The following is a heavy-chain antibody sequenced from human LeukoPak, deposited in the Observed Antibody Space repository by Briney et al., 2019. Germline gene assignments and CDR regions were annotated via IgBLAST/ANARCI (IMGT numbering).Heavy chain of an antibody. CDR3: AREAYYDFWSVDY. V-gene: IGHV3-7*01. Sequence: GGSLRLSCAASGFSFSGYEMNWVRQAPGKGLEWVANIKQDGSEKYYVDSVKGRFTISRDNAKNSLYLQMNSLRAEDTAVYYCAREAYYDFWSVDYWGQGTLVTVSS. J-gene: IGHJ4*02. CDR2: IKQDGSEK. D-gene: IGHD3-3*01. CDR1: GFSFSGYE.